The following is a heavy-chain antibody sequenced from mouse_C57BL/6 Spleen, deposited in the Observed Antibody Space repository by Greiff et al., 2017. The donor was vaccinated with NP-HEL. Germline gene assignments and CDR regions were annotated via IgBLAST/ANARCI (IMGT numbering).Heavy chain of an antibody. J-gene: IGHJ1*03. CDR3: ARWDYDYPYWYFDV. CDR2: INYDGSST. V-gene: IGHV5-16*01. CDR1: GFTFSDYY. D-gene: IGHD2-4*01. Sequence: EVMLVESEGGLVQPGSSMKLSCTASGFTFSDYYMAWVRQVPEKGLEWVANINYDGSSTYYLDSLKSRFIISRDNAKNILYLQMSSLKSEDTATYYCARWDYDYPYWYFDVWGTGTTVTVSS.